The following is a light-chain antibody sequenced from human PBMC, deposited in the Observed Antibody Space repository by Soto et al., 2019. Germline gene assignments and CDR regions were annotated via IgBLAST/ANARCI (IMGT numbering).Light chain of an antibody. Sequence: DIQLTQSPPSLSASVGDRVTLTCRANQSIANYLNWYQHKPGQAPKLLIYAASTLESGLPSRFSGSGSGTHFTLTISSLQPEDFGTFYCQQSYSAPLTFGQGTKVEIK. CDR2: AAS. J-gene: IGKJ1*01. CDR3: QQSYSAPLT. V-gene: IGKV1-39*01. CDR1: QSIANY.